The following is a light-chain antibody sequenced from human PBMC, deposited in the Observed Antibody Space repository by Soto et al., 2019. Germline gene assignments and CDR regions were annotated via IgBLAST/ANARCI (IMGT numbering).Light chain of an antibody. CDR1: QTISGW. CDR2: DAS. CDR3: QQYNSYSLT. V-gene: IGKV1-5*01. Sequence: DIQMTQSPSTLSASVGDRVTITCRASQTISGWLAWYQQKPGKAPKLLIYDASNLESGVTSRFSGSGYGTDFTLTISSLQPDDFATYYCQQYNSYSLTFGQGTKVEIK. J-gene: IGKJ1*01.